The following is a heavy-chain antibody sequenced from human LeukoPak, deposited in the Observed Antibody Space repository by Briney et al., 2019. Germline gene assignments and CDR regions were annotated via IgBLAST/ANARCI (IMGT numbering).Heavy chain of an antibody. CDR2: VSGGGGSA. CDR3: AKIGDYDFWSGPNAGHFDY. Sequence: GGSLRFSCVASGFTFSGYAMSWVRQAPGKGLEWVSAVSGGGGSAYYADSVKGRFTISRDNSKNTLYLQTNSLKVEDTAVYFCAKIGDYDFWSGPNAGHFDYWGQGTLVTVSS. CDR1: GFTFSGYA. J-gene: IGHJ4*02. V-gene: IGHV3-23*01. D-gene: IGHD3-3*01.